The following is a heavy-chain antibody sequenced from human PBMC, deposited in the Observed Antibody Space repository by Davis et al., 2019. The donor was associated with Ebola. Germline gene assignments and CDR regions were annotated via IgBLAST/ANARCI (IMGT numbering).Heavy chain of an antibody. Sequence: ASVKVSCKASGYTFTNYGITWVRQAPGQGLEWMGWINPYNGNIKYPQKLQGRVTMTTDTSTSTAYMELRSLRSDDTAVYYCACGGSSWIRYNWFDPWGQGTLVTVSS. J-gene: IGHJ5*02. CDR2: INPYNGNI. CDR3: ACGGSSWIRYNWFDP. D-gene: IGHD6-13*01. CDR1: GYTFTNYG. V-gene: IGHV1-18*04.